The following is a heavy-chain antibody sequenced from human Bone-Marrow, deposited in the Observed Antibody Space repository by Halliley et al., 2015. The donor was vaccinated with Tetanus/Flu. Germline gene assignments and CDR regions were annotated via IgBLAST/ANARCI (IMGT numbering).Heavy chain of an antibody. CDR3: ATSRPHIGAAFDS. J-gene: IGHJ4*02. CDR2: MSFDSTNQ. V-gene: IGHV3-30*03. Sequence: EWVATMSFDSTNQYYGDSVKGRFTISRDNSRNTVDLQMDSLTSEDTALYYCATSRPHIGAAFDSWGQGTLVIVSS. D-gene: IGHD6-13*01.